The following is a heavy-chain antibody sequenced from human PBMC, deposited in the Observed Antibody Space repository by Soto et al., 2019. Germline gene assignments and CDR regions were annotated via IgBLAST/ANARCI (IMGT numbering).Heavy chain of an antibody. V-gene: IGHV1-69*01. Sequence: QVQLVQSGAEVKKPGSSVKVSCKASGGTFSSDSINWVRQAPGHGLEWMGEIIPIFGTANYSQKSQGRVTITADESTSTAYMELSSLRAEDTSVYYCARDGGRHSGGIDYWGQGTLVTVSS. CDR2: IIPIFGTA. CDR1: GGTFSSDS. CDR3: ARDGGRHSGGIDY. D-gene: IGHD1-26*01. J-gene: IGHJ4*02.